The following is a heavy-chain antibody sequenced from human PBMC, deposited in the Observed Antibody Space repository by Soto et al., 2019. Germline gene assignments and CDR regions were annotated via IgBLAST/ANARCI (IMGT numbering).Heavy chain of an antibody. D-gene: IGHD3-16*01. CDR1: GGTFSSYT. CDR2: LIPILGIA. V-gene: IGHV1-69*02. Sequence: QVQLVQSGAEVKKPGSSVKVSCKASGGTFSSYTISWVRQAPGQGLEWMGRLIPILGIANYAQKFQGRVTITADKSTSTAYMELSSLRSEDTAVYYCARVRGSYIDYWGQGTLVTVSS. J-gene: IGHJ4*02. CDR3: ARVRGSYIDY.